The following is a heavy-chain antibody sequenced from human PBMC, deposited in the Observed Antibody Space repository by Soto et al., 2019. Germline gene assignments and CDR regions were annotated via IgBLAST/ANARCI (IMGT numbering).Heavy chain of an antibody. V-gene: IGHV1-69*13. CDR1: GGTFSIYA. Sequence: GASVKVSCKASGGTFSIYAISWVRQAPGQGPEWMGGITPIFGTANYAQKFQGRVTITADESTNTAYMELSSLRSEDTAAYYCAPESNCKYIYYGMDVWGQGTTVTVSS. D-gene: IGHD2-21*01. CDR2: ITPIFGTA. CDR3: APESNCKYIYYGMDV. J-gene: IGHJ6*02.